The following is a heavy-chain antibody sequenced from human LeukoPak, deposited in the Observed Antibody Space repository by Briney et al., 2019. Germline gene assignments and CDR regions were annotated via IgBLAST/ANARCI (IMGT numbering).Heavy chain of an antibody. CDR2: FDPEDGET. D-gene: IGHD3-16*01. CDR3: ATVEALGIDFDY. Sequence: GPSVKVSCKVSGYTLTELSMHWVRQAPGKGLEWMGGFDPEDGETIYAQKFQGRVTMTEDTSTDTAYMELSSLRSEDTAVYYCATVEALGIDFDYWGQGTLVTVSS. J-gene: IGHJ4*02. V-gene: IGHV1-24*01. CDR1: GYTLTELS.